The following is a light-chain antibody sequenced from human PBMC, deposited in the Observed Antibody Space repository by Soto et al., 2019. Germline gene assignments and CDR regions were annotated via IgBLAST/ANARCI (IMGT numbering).Light chain of an antibody. V-gene: IGKV3-20*01. Sequence: EVVLTQPPCTLSLSQGERATLSCRASQSVSSSYLAWYQQKPGQAPRLLIYGASSRATGIPDRFSGSGSGTDFTLTISRLEPEDFAVYYCQQYGSSITFGQGTLLE. J-gene: IGKJ5*01. CDR3: QQYGSSIT. CDR2: GAS. CDR1: QSVSSSY.